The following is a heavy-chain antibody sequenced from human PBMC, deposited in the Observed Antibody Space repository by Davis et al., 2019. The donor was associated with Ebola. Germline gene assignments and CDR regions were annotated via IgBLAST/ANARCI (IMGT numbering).Heavy chain of an antibody. CDR1: GFTFTRYS. CDR3: ARAGVNSYDSSGYYYDY. D-gene: IGHD3-22*01. V-gene: IGHV3-48*02. J-gene: IGHJ4*02. CDR2: ISSSSSTI. Sequence: GESLKISCAASGFTFTRYSMNWVRQAPGKGLEWASYISSSSSTIYYADSVKGRFTISRDNAKNSLYLQMNSLRDEDTAVYFCARAGVNSYDSSGYYYDYWGQGTLVTVSS.